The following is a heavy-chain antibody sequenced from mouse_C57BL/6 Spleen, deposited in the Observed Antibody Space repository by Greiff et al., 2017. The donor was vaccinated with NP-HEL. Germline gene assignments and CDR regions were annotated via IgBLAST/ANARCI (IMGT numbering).Heavy chain of an antibody. CDR2: IHPNSGST. CDR1: GYTFTSYW. Sequence: QVQLQQPGAELVKPGASVKLSCKASGYTFTSYWMHWVKQRPGQGLEWIGMIHPNSGSTNYNEKFKSKATLTVDKSSSTAYMQLSSLTSEDSAVYYGDRRIGTLEYYDSSEAWFAYWGQGTLVTVSA. CDR3: DRRIGTLEYYDSSEAWFAY. V-gene: IGHV1-64*01. J-gene: IGHJ3*01. D-gene: IGHD1-1*01.